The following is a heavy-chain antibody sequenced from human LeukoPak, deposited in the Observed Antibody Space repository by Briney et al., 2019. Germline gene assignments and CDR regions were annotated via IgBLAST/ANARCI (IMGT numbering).Heavy chain of an antibody. J-gene: IGHJ6*03. D-gene: IGHD5-12*01. CDR2: ISAYNGNT. V-gene: IGHV1-18*01. CDR1: GYTFTSYG. CDR3: AREDIVATIWAEDYYYYMDV. Sequence: ASVKVSCKASGYTFTSYGISWVRQAPGQGLEWMGWISAYNGNTNYAQKLQGRVTMTTDTSTSTAYMELRSLRSDDTAVYYCAREDIVATIWAEDYYYYMDVWGKGTTVTVSS.